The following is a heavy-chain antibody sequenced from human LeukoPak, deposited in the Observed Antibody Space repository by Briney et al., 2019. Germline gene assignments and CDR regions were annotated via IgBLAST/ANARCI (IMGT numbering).Heavy chain of an antibody. CDR3: ARDSGYDSDAFDI. CDR1: GFTFSSYS. J-gene: IGHJ3*02. Sequence: PGGSLRLSCAASGFTFSSYSVNWVRQAPGKGLEWVSSISSSSSYIYYADSVKGRFTISRDNAKNSLYLQMNSLRAEDTAVYYCARDSGYDSDAFDIWGQGTMVTVSS. D-gene: IGHD5-12*01. V-gene: IGHV3-21*01. CDR2: ISSSSSYI.